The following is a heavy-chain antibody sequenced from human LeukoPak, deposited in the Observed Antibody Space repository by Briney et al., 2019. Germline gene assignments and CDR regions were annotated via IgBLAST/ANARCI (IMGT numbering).Heavy chain of an antibody. D-gene: IGHD5-12*01. V-gene: IGHV3-23*01. Sequence: GGSLRLSCAASGFTFSNYAMSWVRQAPGKGLEWVSGISGGGGSRYYADSVKGRFTISRDNSKNTLYLQMNSLRAEDTAVYYCAQDKAAIHYYFNQWGQGTLVTVSS. CDR3: AQDKAAIHYYFNQ. J-gene: IGHJ4*02. CDR2: ISGGGGSR. CDR1: GFTFSNYA.